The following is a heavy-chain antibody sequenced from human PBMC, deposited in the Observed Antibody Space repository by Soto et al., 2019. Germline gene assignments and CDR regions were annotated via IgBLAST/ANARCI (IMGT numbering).Heavy chain of an antibody. CDR1: GYSFTSYW. D-gene: IGHD2-2*01. V-gene: IGHV5-51*01. CDR3: AINVGYCSSTSCPSDAFDI. J-gene: IGHJ3*02. Sequence: GESLKISCKGSGYSFTSYWIGWVRQMPGKGLEWMGIIYPGDSDTRYSPSFQGQVTIPADKSISTAYLQWSSLKASDTAMYYCAINVGYCSSTSCPSDAFDIWGQGTMVTVSS. CDR2: IYPGDSDT.